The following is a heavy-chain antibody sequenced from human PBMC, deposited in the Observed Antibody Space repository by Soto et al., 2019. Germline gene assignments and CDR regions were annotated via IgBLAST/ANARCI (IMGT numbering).Heavy chain of an antibody. CDR1: GGSISSGDYY. D-gene: IGHD4-17*01. CDR2: IYYSGST. Sequence: QVQLQESGPGLVKPSQTLSLTCTVSGGSISSGDYYWSWIRQPPGKGLEWIGYIYYSGSTYYNPYLKSRVTISVDTSKNQFSLKLSSVTAADTAVYYCARYDYGDQKPPFPDYWGQGTLVTVSS. CDR3: ARYDYGDQKPPFPDY. V-gene: IGHV4-30-4*01. J-gene: IGHJ4*02.